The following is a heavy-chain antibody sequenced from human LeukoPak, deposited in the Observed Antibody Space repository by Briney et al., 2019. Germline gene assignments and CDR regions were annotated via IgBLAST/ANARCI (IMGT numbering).Heavy chain of an antibody. CDR2: IKQDGSEK. J-gene: IGHJ6*03. V-gene: IGHV3-7*01. Sequence: GGSLRLSCAASGFTFSSYWMSWVRQAPGKGLEWVANIKQDGSEKYYVDSVKGRFTISRDNAKNSLYLQMNSLRAEDTAVYYXAXGALFRNDXPGYYYMDVWGKGTTVTVSS. D-gene: IGHD1-1*01. CDR3: AXGALFRNDXPGYYYMDV. CDR1: GFTFSSYW.